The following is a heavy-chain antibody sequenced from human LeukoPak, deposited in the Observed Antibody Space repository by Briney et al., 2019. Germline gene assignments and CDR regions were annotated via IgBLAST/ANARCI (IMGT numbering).Heavy chain of an antibody. CDR3: AKDTTAWWYHRAYMDV. J-gene: IGHJ6*03. D-gene: IGHD2-15*01. CDR2: ISGSGDRT. V-gene: IGHV3-23*01. Sequence: GGSVRLSCVASGFTLRSYAMSWVRQAAWGGLEWVSAISGSGDRTYQTDSVKGRFTISRDNSENRLSLRMDSLRGEDTAVYFWAKDTTAWWYHRAYMDVWGKGTTVTVSS. CDR1: GFTLRSYA.